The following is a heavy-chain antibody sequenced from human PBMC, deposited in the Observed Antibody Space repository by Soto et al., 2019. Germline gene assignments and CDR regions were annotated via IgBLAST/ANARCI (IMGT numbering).Heavy chain of an antibody. CDR3: VRDLYSSSWYVRALDT. D-gene: IGHD6-13*01. J-gene: IGHJ3*02. CDR1: GDTFTGYS. Sequence: ASVKVSCKSSGDTFTGYSLHWVRQAPGQGLEWMGIINPSVGTTNYAQKIQDRVTMTRDTSTNTVYMELSSLKSEDTAVYYCVRDLYSSSWYVRALDTWGQGTMVTVS. V-gene: IGHV1-46*03. CDR2: INPSVGTT.